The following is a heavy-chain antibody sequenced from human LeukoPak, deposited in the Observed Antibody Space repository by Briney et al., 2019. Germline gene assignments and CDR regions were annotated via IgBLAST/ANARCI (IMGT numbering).Heavy chain of an antibody. CDR2: IYHSGTA. J-gene: IGHJ5*02. CDR1: GGSISSGGYY. Sequence: PSETLSLTCTVSGGSISSGGYYWRWIRQPPGKGLEWIGYIYHSGTAYYNPSLKSRVTISVDRSQNQFSLKLSSVTAADTAVYYCARAGLGDWNYGVDPWGQGTLVTVSS. V-gene: IGHV4-30-2*01. D-gene: IGHD1-7*01. CDR3: ARAGLGDWNYGVDP.